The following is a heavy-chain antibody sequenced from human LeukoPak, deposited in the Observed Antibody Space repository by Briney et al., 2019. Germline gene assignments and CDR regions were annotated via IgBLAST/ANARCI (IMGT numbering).Heavy chain of an antibody. J-gene: IGHJ4*02. CDR2: IYHSGST. V-gene: IGHV4-38-2*02. Sequence: SETLSLTCTVSGGSMSSYYWSWIRQPPGKGLEWIGSIYHSGSTYYNPSLKSRVTISVDTSKNQFSLKLSSVTAADTAVYYCARDQYYDSSGYVDYWGQGTLVTVSS. CDR3: ARDQYYDSSGYVDY. D-gene: IGHD3-22*01. CDR1: GGSMSSYY.